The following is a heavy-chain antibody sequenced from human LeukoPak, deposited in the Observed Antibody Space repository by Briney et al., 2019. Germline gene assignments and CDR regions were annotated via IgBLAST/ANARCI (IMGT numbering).Heavy chain of an antibody. CDR2: ISAGGDGQ. CDR3: AKDSSAYGGPDAFDI. CDR1: GFTFGTYA. Sequence: GGSLRLSCAASGFTFGTYAMSWVRQAPGKGLEWVSAISAGGDGQWYADSVRGRSTISRDNSKNSLYLQMNSLRAEDTAVYYCAKDSSAYGGPDAFDIWGQGTMVTVSS. J-gene: IGHJ3*02. D-gene: IGHD4-23*01. V-gene: IGHV3-23*01.